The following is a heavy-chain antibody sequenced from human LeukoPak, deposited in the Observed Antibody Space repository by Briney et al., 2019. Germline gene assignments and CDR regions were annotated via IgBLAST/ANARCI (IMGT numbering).Heavy chain of an antibody. Sequence: ASVKVSCKASGDTLSSFTISWLRQAPGQGLEWMGRIIPIINIATYAQKFQGRVTITADKSTSTVHPEVISLRSEDTAVYYCARDERRDFDFWGQGTLVTVSS. V-gene: IGHV1-69*04. CDR2: IIPIINIA. J-gene: IGHJ4*02. CDR1: GDTLSSFT. CDR3: ARDERRDFDF.